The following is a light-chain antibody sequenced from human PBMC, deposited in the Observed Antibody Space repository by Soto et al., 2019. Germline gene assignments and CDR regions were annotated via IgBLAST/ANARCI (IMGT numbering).Light chain of an antibody. CDR2: AAS. CDR3: QQYNSYPVG. J-gene: IGKJ1*01. Sequence: DIQMTQSPSSLSASVGDRVTITCRASQSISSYLNWYQQKPGKAPKLLIYAASSLQSGVPSRFSGSGSGTEFTLTISSLQPDDFATYYCQQYNSYPVGFGQGTKVDIK. V-gene: IGKV1-39*01. CDR1: QSISSY.